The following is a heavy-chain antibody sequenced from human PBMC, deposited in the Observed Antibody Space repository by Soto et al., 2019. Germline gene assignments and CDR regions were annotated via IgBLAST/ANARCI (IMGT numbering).Heavy chain of an antibody. CDR3: ARNLYYYDSSGWAFDI. CDR2: IYYSGST. D-gene: IGHD3-22*01. V-gene: IGHV4-31*03. CDR1: GGSISSGGYY. Sequence: SETLSLTCTVSGGSISSGGYYWSWIRQHPGKGLEWIGYIYYSGSTYYNPSLKSRVTISVDTSKNQFSLKLSSVTAADTAVYYCARNLYYYDSSGWAFDIWGQGTMVTVSS. J-gene: IGHJ3*02.